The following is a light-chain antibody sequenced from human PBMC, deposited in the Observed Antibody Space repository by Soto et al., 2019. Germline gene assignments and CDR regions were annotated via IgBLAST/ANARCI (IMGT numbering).Light chain of an antibody. J-gene: IGKJ4*01. CDR2: DAS. CDR1: QSVSSY. Sequence: IVEIQSPAKLSRSPGERATLSCRASQSVSSYLAWYQQKPGQAPRLLIYDASNRATGVPSRFSGSGSGTEFTLTINSLQPDDFATYYCQQYESYSPLTFGGGTKVAIK. CDR3: QQYESYSPLT. V-gene: IGKV3-11*01.